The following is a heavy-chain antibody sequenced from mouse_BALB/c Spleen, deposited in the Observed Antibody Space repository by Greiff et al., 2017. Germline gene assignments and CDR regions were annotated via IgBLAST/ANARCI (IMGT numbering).Heavy chain of an antibody. J-gene: IGHJ2*01. CDR1: GFTFSSFG. V-gene: IGHV5-17*02. CDR3: ARFRYDEDFDY. CDR2: ISSGSSTI. D-gene: IGHD2-14*01. Sequence: EVKVVESGGGLVQPGGSRKLSCAASGFTFSSFGMHWVRQAPEKGLEWVAYISSGSSTIYYADTVKGRFTISRDNPKNTLFLQMTSLRSEDTAMYYCARFRYDEDFDYWGQGTTLTVSS.